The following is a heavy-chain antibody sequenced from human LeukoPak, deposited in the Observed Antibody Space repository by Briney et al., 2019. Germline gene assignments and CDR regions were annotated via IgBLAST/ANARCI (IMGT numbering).Heavy chain of an antibody. J-gene: IGHJ4*01. D-gene: IGHD5-24*01. CDR1: GVSISSSSYY. CDR3: AGEDEMAGDDY. Sequence: SETLSLTCTVSGVSISSSSYYWGWIRQPPGKGLEWIGSIYYSGSTYYNPSLKSRVTISVDTSKNQYSLKLSSVTAADTAVYYGAGEDEMAGDDYWGHGTLVTVSS. CDR2: IYYSGST. V-gene: IGHV4-39*02.